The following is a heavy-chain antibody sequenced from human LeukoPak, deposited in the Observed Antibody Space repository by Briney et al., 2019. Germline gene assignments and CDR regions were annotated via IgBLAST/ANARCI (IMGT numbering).Heavy chain of an antibody. J-gene: IGHJ3*02. D-gene: IGHD3-10*01. CDR3: AGCPYGSGSYYNGDDAFDI. Sequence: GASVKVSCKASGYTFTSYYMHWVRQAPGQGLEWMGIINPSGGSTSYAQKFQGRGTMTRDTSTSTVYMELSSLRSEDTAVYYCAGCPYGSGSYYNGDDAFDIWGQGTMVTVSS. V-gene: IGHV1-46*01. CDR2: INPSGGST. CDR1: GYTFTSYY.